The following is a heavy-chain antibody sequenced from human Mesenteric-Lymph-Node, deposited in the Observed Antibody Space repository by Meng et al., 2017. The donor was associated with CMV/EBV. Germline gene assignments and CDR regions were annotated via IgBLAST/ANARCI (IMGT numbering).Heavy chain of an antibody. CDR3: ARDRYIGGAFDI. CDR1: GFTFSSYW. J-gene: IGHJ3*02. CDR2: INSDGSST. Sequence: LSLTGAASGFTFSSYWMHWVRQAPGKGLVWVSRINSDGSSTSYADSVKGRFTISRDNAKNTLYLQMNSLRAEDTAVYYCARDRYIGGAFDIWGQGTMVTVSS. D-gene: IGHD3-9*01. V-gene: IGHV3-74*01.